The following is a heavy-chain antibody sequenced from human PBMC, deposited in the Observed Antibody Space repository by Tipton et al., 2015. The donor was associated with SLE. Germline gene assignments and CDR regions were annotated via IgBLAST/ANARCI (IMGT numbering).Heavy chain of an antibody. CDR2: ISGSGGSI. J-gene: IGHJ4*02. D-gene: IGHD2-15*01. Sequence: SLRLSCAASGFTFSSYAMSWVRQAPGKGLEWVSAISGSGGSIYYADSVKGRFTISSDNSKNTLYLQMNSLRAEDTAVYYCAKGPSGCSGGSCYGYGGKGTLVTVS. CDR1: GFTFSSYA. V-gene: IGHV3-23*01. CDR3: AKGPSGCSGGSCYGY.